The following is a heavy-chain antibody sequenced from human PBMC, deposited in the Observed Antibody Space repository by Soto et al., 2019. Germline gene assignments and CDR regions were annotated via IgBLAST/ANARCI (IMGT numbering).Heavy chain of an antibody. D-gene: IGHD3-10*01. CDR3: ARFYYYGSGPTFYYYGMDV. V-gene: IGHV1-18*01. J-gene: IGHJ6*02. Sequence: ASVKVSCKASGYTFTNYGLSWVRQAPGQGLEWMGWISAYTGNTNYSQNLQGRVTMTRDTSTSTAYMELGSLRSDDTAVYFCARFYYYGSGPTFYYYGMDVWGQGTTVTV. CDR1: GYTFTNYG. CDR2: ISAYTGNT.